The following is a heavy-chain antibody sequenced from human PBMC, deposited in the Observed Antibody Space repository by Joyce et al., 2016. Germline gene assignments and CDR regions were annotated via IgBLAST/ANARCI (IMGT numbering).Heavy chain of an antibody. CDR2: NSGAGRFT. CDR1: GFTFSSYA. D-gene: IGHD3-10*01. Sequence: EVHLLESGGGLVQPGGSLRLYCATSGFTFSSYAVGWVRQAPGKGLEWVASNSGAGRFTVYAGSVKGQFTISRDLYRNTLYLQMNGLRAEDTAVYYCARDKARGVTRNRGPVPHESLDYWGQGTLVTVSS. J-gene: IGHJ4*02. CDR3: ARDKARGVTRNRGPVPHESLDY. V-gene: IGHV3-23*01.